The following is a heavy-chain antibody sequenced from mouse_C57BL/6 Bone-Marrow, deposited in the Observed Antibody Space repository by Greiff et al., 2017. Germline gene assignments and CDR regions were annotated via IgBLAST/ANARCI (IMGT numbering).Heavy chain of an antibody. Sequence: QVQLQQSGPGLVQPSQSLSITCTVSGFSLTSYGVHWVRQSPGKGLEWLGVIWSGGSTDYYAAFISRLGISKDNSKSQVFFTMNSLQADDTAIYYCARNGIFYCGSSYMDYWGQGTSVTVSS. V-gene: IGHV2-2*01. J-gene: IGHJ4*01. CDR3: ARNGIFYCGSSYMDY. D-gene: IGHD1-1*01. CDR1: GFSLTSYG. CDR2: IWSGGST.